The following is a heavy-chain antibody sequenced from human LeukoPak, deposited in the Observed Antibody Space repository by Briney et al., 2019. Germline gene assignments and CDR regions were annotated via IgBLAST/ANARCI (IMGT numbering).Heavy chain of an antibody. D-gene: IGHD1-26*01. CDR3: AKDSSGSHGFDY. J-gene: IGHJ4*02. CDR2: ISGSGGST. Sequence: GGSLRLSCAASGFTFSSYAMSWVRQAPGEGLEWVSAISGSGGSTYYADSVKGRFTISRDNSKNTLCLQMNSLRAEDTAVYYCAKDSSGSHGFDYWGQGTLVTVSS. V-gene: IGHV3-23*01. CDR1: GFTFSSYA.